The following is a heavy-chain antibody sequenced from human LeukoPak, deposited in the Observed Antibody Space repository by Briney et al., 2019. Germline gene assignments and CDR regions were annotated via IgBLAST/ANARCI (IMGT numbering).Heavy chain of an antibody. CDR3: AKVITFGGVIVLDAFDI. CDR1: GFTFSSYA. J-gene: IGHJ3*02. Sequence: GGSLRLSCAASGFTFSSYAMSWVRQAPGKGLEWVSAISGSGGSTYYADSVKGRFTISRDNSKNTLYLQMNSLRAEDTAVYYCAKVITFGGVIVLDAFDIWGQGTMVTVSS. D-gene: IGHD3-16*02. CDR2: ISGSGGST. V-gene: IGHV3-23*01.